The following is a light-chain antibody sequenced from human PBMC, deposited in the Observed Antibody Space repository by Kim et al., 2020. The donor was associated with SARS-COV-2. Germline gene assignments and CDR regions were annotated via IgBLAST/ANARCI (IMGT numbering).Light chain of an antibody. CDR1: AGAVTSCHY. CDR3: VLSCGGAPWV. V-gene: IGLV7-46*01. CDR2: VTD. Sequence: GGSVTLAWRSSAGAVTSCHYPYCFQQKSCQAPRTLIYVTDNNHSGTPARFSGSLLGGKAALTLSGAQREDEAEYYCVLSCGGAPWVFGGGTQRTVL. J-gene: IGLJ3*02.